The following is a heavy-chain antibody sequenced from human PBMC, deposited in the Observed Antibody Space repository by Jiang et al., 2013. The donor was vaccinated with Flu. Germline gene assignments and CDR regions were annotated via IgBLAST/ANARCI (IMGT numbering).Heavy chain of an antibody. CDR1: GGSITGYY. V-gene: IGHV4-59*07. D-gene: IGHD6-19*01. J-gene: IGHJ4*02. Sequence: GPGLVKPSDTLSLTCTVSGGSITGYYWSWIRQPPGKGLEWIGYIYYQGNTNYNPSLWSRVTMSVDTSANQFSLELRSVIAADAALYFCARFSSGPALFDHWGQGALVAVSS. CDR2: IYYQGNT. CDR3: ARFSSGPALFDH.